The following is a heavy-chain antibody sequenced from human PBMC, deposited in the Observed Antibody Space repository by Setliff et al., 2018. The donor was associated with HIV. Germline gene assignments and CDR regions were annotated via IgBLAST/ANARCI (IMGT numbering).Heavy chain of an antibody. CDR2: IIPIFATA. Sequence: SVKVSCKASGDTFSSYALSWVRQAPGQGLEWMGGIIPIFATANYAQKFKGRVTITADESMATAYMELSSLRSEDTAVYYCARSPPAKHHFDYWGQGTPVTVSS. CDR1: GDTFSSYA. CDR3: ARSPPAKHHFDY. J-gene: IGHJ4*02. V-gene: IGHV1-69*13.